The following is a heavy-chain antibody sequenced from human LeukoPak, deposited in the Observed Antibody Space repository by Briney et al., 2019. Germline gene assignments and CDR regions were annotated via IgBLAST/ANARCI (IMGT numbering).Heavy chain of an antibody. CDR2: FYSGGQT. J-gene: IGHJ4*02. CDR1: GFTFVDYG. CDR3: ARAGDGYSYEYYFDY. D-gene: IGHD5-24*01. Sequence: PGGSLRLSCATSGFTFVDYGLSWVRQAPGKGLEWVSVFYSGGQTYYADSVKGRFTISRHNSKNTLYLQMNSLRTEDTAVYYCARAGDGYSYEYYFDYWGQGTLVTVSS. V-gene: IGHV3-53*04.